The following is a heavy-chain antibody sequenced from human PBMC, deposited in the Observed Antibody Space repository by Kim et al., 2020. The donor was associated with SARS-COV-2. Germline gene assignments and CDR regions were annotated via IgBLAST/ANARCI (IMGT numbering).Heavy chain of an antibody. J-gene: IGHJ4*02. CDR1: GYSFTSYW. Sequence: GESLKISCKGSGYSFTSYWIGWVRQMPGKGLEWMGIIYPGDSDTRYSPSFQGQVTISADKSISTAYLQWSSLKASDTAMYYCARTKWFGELTTDFDYWGQGTLVTDSS. D-gene: IGHD3-10*01. V-gene: IGHV5-51*01. CDR3: ARTKWFGELTTDFDY. CDR2: IYPGDSDT.